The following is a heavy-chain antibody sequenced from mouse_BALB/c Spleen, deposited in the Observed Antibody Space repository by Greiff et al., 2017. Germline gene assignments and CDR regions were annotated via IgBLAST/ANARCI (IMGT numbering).Heavy chain of an antibody. CDR3: TREEIYDGRGFAY. V-gene: IGHV1-5*01. Sequence: EVQLQQSGPELVKPGASVKISCKASGYTFTDYYINWVKQKPGQGLEWIGAIYPGNSDTSYNQKFKGKAKLTAVTSASTAYMELSSLTNEDSAVYYCTREEIYDGRGFAYWGQGTLVTVSA. J-gene: IGHJ3*01. CDR1: GYTFTDYY. D-gene: IGHD2-3*01. CDR2: IYPGNSDT.